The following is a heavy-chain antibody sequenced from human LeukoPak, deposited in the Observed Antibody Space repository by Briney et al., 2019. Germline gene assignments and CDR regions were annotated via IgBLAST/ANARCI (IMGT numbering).Heavy chain of an antibody. J-gene: IGHJ3*02. CDR1: GLTFSRYS. V-gene: IGHV3-21*01. D-gene: IGHD6-19*01. Sequence: KTGGSLRLSCAASGLTFSRYSMNWVRQAPGKGLEWVSSISSGSSYIYYADSVKGRFTISRDNARNSLYLQMNSLRDADTAVYYCASSTVAGTYGFDIWGQGTSVTVSS. CDR2: ISSGSSYI. CDR3: ASSTVAGTYGFDI.